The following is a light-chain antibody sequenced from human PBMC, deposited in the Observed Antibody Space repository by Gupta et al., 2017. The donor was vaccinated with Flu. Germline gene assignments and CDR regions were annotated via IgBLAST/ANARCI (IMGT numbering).Light chain of an antibody. V-gene: IGLV1-44*01. J-gene: IGLJ3*02. Sequence: QSVLTQPPSASGTPGQRVTISCSGSSSNIGTNTLNWYQQFPETAPKLLIYTNNQRPSGVPDRFSGSKSGTSASLAISGLQAEDEADYYCAAGDDSLNGWVFGGGTKLTVL. CDR2: TNN. CDR1: SSNIGTNT. CDR3: AAGDDSLNGWV.